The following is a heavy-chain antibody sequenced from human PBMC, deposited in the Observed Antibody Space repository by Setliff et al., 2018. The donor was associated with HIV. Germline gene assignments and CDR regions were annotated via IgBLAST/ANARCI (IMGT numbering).Heavy chain of an antibody. J-gene: IGHJ4*02. CDR2: ITNDAGST. Sequence: GGSLRLSCAASGFTFSNYAMTWVRQAAGKGLEWVSSITNDAGSTYHADPVKGRFTISRDNSKNTLYLQMNSLRAEDTAVYYCAKDSGSRDYWGQGTLVTVSS. D-gene: IGHD1-26*01. V-gene: IGHV3-23*01. CDR1: GFTFSNYA. CDR3: AKDSGSRDY.